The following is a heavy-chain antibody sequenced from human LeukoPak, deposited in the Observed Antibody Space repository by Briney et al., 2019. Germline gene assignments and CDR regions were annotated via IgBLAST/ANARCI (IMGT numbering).Heavy chain of an antibody. CDR1: GFTFSAYT. J-gene: IGHJ5*02. CDR2: VSSNSAYI. CDR3: AREGGRRRASNFDWFDP. V-gene: IGHV3-21*06. D-gene: IGHD3-16*01. Sequence: GGSLRLSCGASGFTFSAYTMSWVRQAPGKALEWVSAVSSNSAYIYYADSLRGRFTISRDNAKSLLYLQINSLRADDTAVYYCAREGGRRRASNFDWFDPWGQGALVTVSS.